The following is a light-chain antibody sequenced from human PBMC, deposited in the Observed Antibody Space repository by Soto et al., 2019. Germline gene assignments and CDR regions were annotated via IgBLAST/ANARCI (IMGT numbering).Light chain of an antibody. J-gene: IGKJ1*01. CDR1: QGIGDT. Sequence: EVVMTQSPATLSVSPGEGVTLSRRASQGIGDTSAWYQHXPRQTPRVLIYDTSTTATGGPGRCGGSRSRTEFIITISSLQTDYFASYYYQQYNSYRTFGQGTKVDIK. CDR2: DTS. CDR3: QQYNSYRT. V-gene: IGKV3-15*01.